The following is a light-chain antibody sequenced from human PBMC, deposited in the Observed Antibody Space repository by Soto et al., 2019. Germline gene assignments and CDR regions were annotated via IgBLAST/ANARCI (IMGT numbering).Light chain of an antibody. V-gene: IGKV1-39*01. CDR3: QQTYSPPYT. J-gene: IGKJ2*01. CDR1: QSISSY. CDR2: GAS. Sequence: DIQMTQSPSSLSASVGDRVTITCRASQSISSYLNWYQQKPGKAPDLLIFGASSLKSGVPSTFSRSASRTDFTLTISSLQPEHFATYYCQQTYSPPYTFGQETKLEI.